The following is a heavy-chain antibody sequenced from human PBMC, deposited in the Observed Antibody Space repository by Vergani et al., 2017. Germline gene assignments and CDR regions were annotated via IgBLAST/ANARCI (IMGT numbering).Heavy chain of an antibody. CDR3: AKDTRGIVGATTGY. D-gene: IGHD1-26*01. Sequence: EVQLLESGGGLVQPGGSLRLSCAASGFTFSSYAMSWVRQAPGKGLEWVSAISGSGGSTYYADSVKGRFTISRDNSKNTLYLQMNSLRAEDTAVYYWAKDTRGIVGATTGYWGQGTLVTVSS. CDR1: GFTFSSYA. V-gene: IGHV3-23*01. J-gene: IGHJ4*02. CDR2: ISGSGGST.